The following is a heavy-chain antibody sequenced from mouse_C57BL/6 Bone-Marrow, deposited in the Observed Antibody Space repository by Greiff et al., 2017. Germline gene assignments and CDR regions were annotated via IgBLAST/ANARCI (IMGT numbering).Heavy chain of an antibody. Sequence: EVQLQQSGPELVKPGASVKISCKASGYTFTDYYMNWVKQSHGKSLEWIGDINPNNGGTSYNQKFKGKATLTVDKSSSTAYMELRSLTSEDSAVYYCARWYYGSSYRYAMDYWGQGTSVTVSS. CDR3: ARWYYGSSYRYAMDY. D-gene: IGHD1-1*01. CDR2: INPNNGGT. CDR1: GYTFTDYY. J-gene: IGHJ4*01. V-gene: IGHV1-26*01.